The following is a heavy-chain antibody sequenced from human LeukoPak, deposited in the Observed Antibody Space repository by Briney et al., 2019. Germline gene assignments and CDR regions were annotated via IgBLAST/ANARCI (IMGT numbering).Heavy chain of an antibody. CDR3: ASVIAAAFY. D-gene: IGHD6-13*01. CDR2: ISGSGRGGIT. Sequence: GGSLRLSCAASVFTCNSYAMSWVRQAPGNGREWVSGISGSGRGGITYYADSVKVRFTISRDNSKNPLYLQMNSLRVEDTAVYYCASVIAAAFYWGQGTLVTVSS. V-gene: IGHV3-23*01. CDR1: VFTCNSYA. J-gene: IGHJ4*02.